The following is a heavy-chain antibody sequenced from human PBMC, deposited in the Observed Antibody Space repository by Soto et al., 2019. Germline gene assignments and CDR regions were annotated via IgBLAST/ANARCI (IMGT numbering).Heavy chain of an antibody. J-gene: IGHJ6*02. V-gene: IGHV1-18*03. CDR3: ARAAETRYYGMDV. Sequence: QVQLVQSGAEVKKPGASVKVSCKASDYTFTSYGISWVRQAPGQGLEWMGWINTYSGNTDYARKFQGRVTITTDTSTSTAYMEMRSLRFDDMAVYYCARAAETRYYGMDVWGQGPTVTVSS. CDR2: INTYSGNT. CDR1: DYTFTSYG.